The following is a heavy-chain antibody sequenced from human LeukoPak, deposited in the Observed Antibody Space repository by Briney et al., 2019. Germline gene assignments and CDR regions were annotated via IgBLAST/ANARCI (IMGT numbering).Heavy chain of an antibody. Sequence: PGGSLRLSCAASGFTFSSYAMTWVRQAPGKGLEWVSSISVNGGTTYYADSVKGRFTISRDSSKNTLYLQMNSLRAEDTAVYYCVKGGGNVRRYFEYWGQGTPVTVSS. V-gene: IGHV3-23*01. CDR3: VKGGGNVRRYFEY. CDR1: GFTFSSYA. D-gene: IGHD4-23*01. CDR2: ISVNGGTT. J-gene: IGHJ4*02.